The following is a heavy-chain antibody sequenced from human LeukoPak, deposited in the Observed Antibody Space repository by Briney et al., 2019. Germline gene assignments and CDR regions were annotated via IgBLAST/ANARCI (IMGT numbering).Heavy chain of an antibody. CDR2: ISSSSSYI. CDR1: GFTFSSYS. V-gene: IGHV3-21*01. J-gene: IGHJ4*02. D-gene: IGHD6-13*01. Sequence: GGSLRLSCAASGFTFSSYSMNWVRQAPGKGLEWVSSISSSSSYIYYADSVKGRFTISRDNAKNSLYLQMNSLRAEDTAVYYCASPWQQLAPRHWGQGTLVTVSS. CDR3: ASPWQQLAPRH.